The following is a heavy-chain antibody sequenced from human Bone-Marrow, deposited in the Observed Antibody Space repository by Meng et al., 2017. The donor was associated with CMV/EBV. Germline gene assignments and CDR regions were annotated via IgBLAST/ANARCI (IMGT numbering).Heavy chain of an antibody. D-gene: IGHD1-14*01. Sequence: GEYLKTHCAASGFTFSSYWMHWVRQAPGKGLVWVSRINSDGSSTSYADSVKGRFTISRDNAKNTLYLQMNSLRAEDTAVYYCARDLPHHSLDYWGQGTLVTVSS. CDR2: INSDGSST. CDR3: ARDLPHHSLDY. CDR1: GFTFSSYW. J-gene: IGHJ4*02. V-gene: IGHV3-74*01.